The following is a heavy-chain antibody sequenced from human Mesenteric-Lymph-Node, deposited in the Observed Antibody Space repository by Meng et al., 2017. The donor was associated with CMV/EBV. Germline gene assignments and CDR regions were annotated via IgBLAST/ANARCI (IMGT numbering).Heavy chain of an antibody. D-gene: IGHD3-22*01. CDR3: ARGAYLYYDRGGYKLPHDY. CDR1: GFTFSSYW. Sequence: GGSLRLSCAASGFTFSSYWVHWVRQAPGKGLVWVSRINSDGSSTTYADSVKGRFTISRDNAKNTVYLQMNSLKAEDTSMYYCARGAYLYYDRGGYKLPHDYWGQGTLVTVSS. CDR2: INSDGSST. J-gene: IGHJ4*02. V-gene: IGHV3-74*01.